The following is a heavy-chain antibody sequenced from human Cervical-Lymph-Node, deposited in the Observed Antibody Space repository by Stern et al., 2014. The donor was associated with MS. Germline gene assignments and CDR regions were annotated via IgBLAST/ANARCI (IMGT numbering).Heavy chain of an antibody. V-gene: IGHV3-11*01. CDR3: ASLPATFEGFDF. CDR2: IGRSGDDI. CDR1: GITFSDYY. Sequence: QVQLVQSGGGLVKPGGSLRLSCAASGITFSDYYMAWIRQAPGQGLEWGSYIGRSGDDINYADSVKGRFTTSRDNAKNSLYLQMNRLRAEDTAVYYCASLPATFEGFDFWGQGTLVTVSS. J-gene: IGHJ4*02.